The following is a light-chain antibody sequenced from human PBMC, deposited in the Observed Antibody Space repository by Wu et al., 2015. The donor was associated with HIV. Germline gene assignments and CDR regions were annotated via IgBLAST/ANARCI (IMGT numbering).Light chain of an antibody. J-gene: IGKJ4*01. CDR2: HAS. V-gene: IGKV3D-20*02. CDR3: QQRSAWPLT. CDR1: QSISSNY. Sequence: EIVLTQSPGTLSLSPGERATLSCRASQSISSNYLAWYQQKPGQAPRLLIYHASNRATGIPARFSGSGSGTDFTLTISSLESEDFALYYCQQRSAWPLTFGGGTKVEL.